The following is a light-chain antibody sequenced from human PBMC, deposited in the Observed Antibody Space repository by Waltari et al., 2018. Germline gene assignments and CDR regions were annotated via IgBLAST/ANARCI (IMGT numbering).Light chain of an antibody. CDR2: GAS. Sequence: IVLTQSPGTLSLSRGERATLSCRASLSVSSSYLAWYQQKPGQAPRLLIYGASRSATGIPDRFSGSGSGTDFTLNISRLEPEDFAVYYCQQYGSSTWTFGQGTKVEIK. CDR1: LSVSSSY. V-gene: IGKV3-20*01. CDR3: QQYGSSTWT. J-gene: IGKJ1*01.